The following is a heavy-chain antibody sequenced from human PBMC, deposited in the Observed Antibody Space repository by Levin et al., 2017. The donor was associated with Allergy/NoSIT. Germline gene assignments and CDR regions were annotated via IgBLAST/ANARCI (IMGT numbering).Heavy chain of an antibody. J-gene: IGHJ6*03. V-gene: IGHV5-51*01. CDR2: IYPGDSDT. D-gene: IGHD1-1*01. CDR1: GYSFTSYW. Sequence: GGSLRLSCQGSGYSFTSYWIGWVRQMPGKGLEWMGIIYPGDSDTRYSPSFQGQVTISADKSISTDYLQWSSLKASDTAIYYCARRGTRDYYYYMDVWGKGTTVTVSS. CDR3: ARRGTRDYYYYMDV.